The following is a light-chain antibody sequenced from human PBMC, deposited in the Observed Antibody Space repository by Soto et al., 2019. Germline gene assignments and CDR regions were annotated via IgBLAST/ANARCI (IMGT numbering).Light chain of an antibody. V-gene: IGLV1-40*01. CDR1: SSNIGAGYD. J-gene: IGLJ2*01. CDR3: QSYDSSLRGSVV. CDR2: GNS. Sequence: QSVLTQPPSVSGAPGQRVTISCTGSSSNIGAGYDVHWYQQLPGTAPKLLIYGNSNRPSGVPDRFSGSKSGTSASLAITGLQAEDAADYYCQSYDSSLRGSVVFGGGTKLTVL.